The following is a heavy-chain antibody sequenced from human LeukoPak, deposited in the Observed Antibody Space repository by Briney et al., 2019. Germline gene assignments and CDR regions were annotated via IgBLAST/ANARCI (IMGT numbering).Heavy chain of an antibody. D-gene: IGHD3-10*01. Sequence: GGSLRLSCAASGFTFSGYWIHWVRQAPGKGLVWVSRINTDGSITNYADSVKGRFSISRDNAKNTLYLQMSSLRAEDTAVYYCARDRGPRAGFMVREAYDYWGQGTLVTVSS. CDR3: ARDRGPRAGFMVREAYDY. CDR1: GFTFSGYW. V-gene: IGHV3-74*01. CDR2: INTDGSIT. J-gene: IGHJ4*02.